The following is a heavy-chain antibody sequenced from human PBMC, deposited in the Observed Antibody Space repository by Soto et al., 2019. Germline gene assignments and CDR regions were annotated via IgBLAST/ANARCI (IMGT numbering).Heavy chain of an antibody. Sequence: QVQLVQSGAEVKKPGSSVKVSRKASGGAFSSSAITWVRQAPGQGLEWMGSFIPIFGAPIYAQNFQGRVTITADESTSTAYMERSSLRSDDTAVYYCASPLAYGDPGRHWGQGTLVTVSS. V-gene: IGHV1-69*18. CDR3: ASPLAYGDPGRH. D-gene: IGHD4-17*01. CDR1: GGAFSSSA. J-gene: IGHJ4*02. CDR2: FIPIFGAP.